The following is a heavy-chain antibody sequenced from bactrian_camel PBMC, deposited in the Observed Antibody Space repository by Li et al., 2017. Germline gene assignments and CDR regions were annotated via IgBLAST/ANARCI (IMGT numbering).Heavy chain of an antibody. CDR2: IDRGSGST. D-gene: IGHD6*01. V-gene: IGHV3S31*01. CDR1: GFTVGSYA. Sequence: VQLVESGGGSVQAGGSLRLACAASGFTVGSYAMAWFRQAPGKEREGVTSIDRGSGSTYYDDSVKGRFTISQDNAKNTVFLQMNNLQPEDTSMYYCAAAKYGYPWTVPLQSDACNYWGQGTQVTVS. J-gene: IGHJ4*01. CDR3: AAAKYGYPWTVPLQSDACNY.